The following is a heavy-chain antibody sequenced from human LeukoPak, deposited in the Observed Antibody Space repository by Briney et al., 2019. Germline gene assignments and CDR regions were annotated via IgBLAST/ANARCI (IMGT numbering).Heavy chain of an antibody. CDR1: GGSFSGYY. J-gene: IGHJ4*02. Sequence: SETLSLTCAVYGGSFSGYYWSWIRQHPGKGLEWIGEINYSGSTNYNPSLKSRVTISVDTSKNQFSLKLTSVTAADTAVYHCARGGTPDYFDSSGYDFDYWGQGTLVTVSS. V-gene: IGHV4-34*01. CDR2: INYSGST. CDR3: ARGGTPDYFDSSGYDFDY. D-gene: IGHD3-22*01.